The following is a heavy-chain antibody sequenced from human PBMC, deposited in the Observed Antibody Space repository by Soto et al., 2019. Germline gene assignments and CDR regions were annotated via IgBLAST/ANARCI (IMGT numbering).Heavy chain of an antibody. CDR2: ISYSGST. D-gene: IGHD2-15*01. CDR3: ARGGPTGGSYKYNWFDP. V-gene: IGHV4-30-4*01. Sequence: SETLSLTCTVSGGSISSGDFYWSWIRQPPGRGLEWIGYISYSGSTYYDTSLKSRVTISVDTSKNQFSLKLNSVTAADTAVYYCARGGPTGGSYKYNWFDPWGQGTLVTVSS. J-gene: IGHJ5*02. CDR1: GGSISSGDFY.